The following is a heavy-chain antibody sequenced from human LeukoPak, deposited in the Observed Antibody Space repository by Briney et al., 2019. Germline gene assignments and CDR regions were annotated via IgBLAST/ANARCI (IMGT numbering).Heavy chain of an antibody. V-gene: IGHV1-8*03. Sequence: ASVKVSCKASGYTFTSYDINWVRQATGQGLEWMGWMSPKSSNTGFAQKFQGRVTITRDTTISTAYMELSSLTSEDTAVYYCARDARMYYDFWSGYYTGYYMDVWGKGTTVTVSS. CDR1: GYTFTSYD. D-gene: IGHD3-3*01. J-gene: IGHJ6*03. CDR2: MSPKSSNT. CDR3: ARDARMYYDFWSGYYTGYYMDV.